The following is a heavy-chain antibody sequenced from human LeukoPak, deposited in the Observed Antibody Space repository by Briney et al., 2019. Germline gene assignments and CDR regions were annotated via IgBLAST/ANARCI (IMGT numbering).Heavy chain of an antibody. V-gene: IGHV4-34*01. D-gene: IGHD6-19*01. CDR3: TRAVAGHPD. CDR1: GVPFSNYY. Sequence: PSETLSLTCAASGVPFSNYYWSWVRQSPRQGLEWIREINHSGYANSNPSLKSRVTMSIDTSKNQFSLKLTSVTAADAGVYYCTRAVAGHPDWGQGTLVTVSS. J-gene: IGHJ4*02. CDR2: INHSGYA.